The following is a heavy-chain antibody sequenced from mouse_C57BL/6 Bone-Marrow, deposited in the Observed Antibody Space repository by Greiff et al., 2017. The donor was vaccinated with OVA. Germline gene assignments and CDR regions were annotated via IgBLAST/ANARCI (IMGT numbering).Heavy chain of an antibody. CDR2: ISSGDVYI. D-gene: IGHD2-1*01. V-gene: IGHV5-9-1*02. Sequence: EVMLVESGEGLVKPGGSLKLSCAASGFTFSSYAMSWVRQTPEKRLEWVAYISSGDVYIDYADTVKGRFTITRDNSRNTLYLQMSSLKSEDTAMYYCTRLLDAMDYWGQGTSVTVSS. CDR1: GFTFSSYA. CDR3: TRLLDAMDY. J-gene: IGHJ4*01.